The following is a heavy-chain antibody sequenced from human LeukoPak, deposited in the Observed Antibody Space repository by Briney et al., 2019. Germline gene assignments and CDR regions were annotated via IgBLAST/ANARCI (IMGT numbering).Heavy chain of an antibody. Sequence: SETLSLTCSVSGGSFSNYYWIWIRQPPGKGLECIGYMHDSGISDYNPSLKSRVTISLDASKSQFSLKLSSVTAADTAAYYCASMVRGAPYWYGVDVWGQGTTVTVSS. CDR1: GGSFSNYY. V-gene: IGHV4-59*01. CDR3: ASMVRGAPYWYGVDV. D-gene: IGHD3-10*01. J-gene: IGHJ6*02. CDR2: MHDSGIS.